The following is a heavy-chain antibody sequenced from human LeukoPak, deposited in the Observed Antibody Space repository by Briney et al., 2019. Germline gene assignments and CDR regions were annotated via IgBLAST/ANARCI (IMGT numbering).Heavy chain of an antibody. CDR3: ARAPSGSYYLSGAFDI. V-gene: IGHV4-59*01. CDR2: IYYSGST. CDR1: GGPISTYY. D-gene: IGHD1-26*01. Sequence: KTSETLSLTCTVSGGPISTYYWSWIRQPPGKGLEWIGYIYYSGSTNYNPSLKSRVTISVDTSKNQFSLKLSSVTAADTAVYYCARAPSGSYYLSGAFDIWGQGTMVTVSS. J-gene: IGHJ3*02.